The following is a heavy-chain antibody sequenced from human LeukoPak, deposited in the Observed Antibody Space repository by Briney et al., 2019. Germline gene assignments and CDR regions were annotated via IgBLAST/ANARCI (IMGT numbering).Heavy chain of an antibody. CDR3: ARDAQRGFVYSNSLRY. CDR2: IWFDGTNS. V-gene: IGHV3-33*01. D-gene: IGHD4-11*01. J-gene: IGHJ4*02. Sequence: GRCLRPSCVGAGFTFNHYGIPWVRQAARKWMEWAAFIWFDGTNSYYTDSVKGRLTISRVDYENTVYLQMNSLRPEDTAVYYCARDAQRGFVYSNSLRYWGQGTPVIVST. CDR1: GFTFNHYG.